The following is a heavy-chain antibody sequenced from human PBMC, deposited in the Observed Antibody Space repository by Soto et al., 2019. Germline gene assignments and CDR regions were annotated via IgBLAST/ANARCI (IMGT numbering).Heavy chain of an antibody. J-gene: IGHJ4*02. CDR2: IYHSGST. Sequence: QVQLQESGPGLVKPSQTLSLTCAVSGGSISNDIYFWSWIRQHPGKGLQWIGYIYHSGSTYYNPSLNSRVAMSVDTSKNQISLKLNSVTAADTAVYYCARVEMATTYFDYWGQGTLVTVSS. CDR1: GGSISNDIYF. V-gene: IGHV4-31*11. D-gene: IGHD1-1*01. CDR3: ARVEMATTYFDY.